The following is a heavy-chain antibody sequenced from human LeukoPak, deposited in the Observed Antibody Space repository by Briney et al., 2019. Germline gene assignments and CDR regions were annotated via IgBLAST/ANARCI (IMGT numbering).Heavy chain of an antibody. V-gene: IGHV4-39*07. D-gene: IGHD4-17*01. CDR3: AGGPDYGDLVN. CDR2: IYYSGST. CDR1: GGSISSSSYY. Sequence: SETLSLTCTVSGGSISSSSYYWGWIRQPPGKGLEWIGSIYYSGSTYYNPSLKSRVTISVDTSKNQFSLKLSSVTAADTAVYYCAGGPDYGDLVNWGQGTLVTVSS. J-gene: IGHJ4*02.